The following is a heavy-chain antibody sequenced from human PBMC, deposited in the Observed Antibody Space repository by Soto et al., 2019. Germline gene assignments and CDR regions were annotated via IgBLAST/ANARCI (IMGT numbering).Heavy chain of an antibody. CDR1: GGSISSSSYY. V-gene: IGHV4-39*01. J-gene: IGHJ4*02. Sequence: QLQLQESGPGLVKPSETLSLTCTVSGGSISSSSYYWGSIRQSPGKGLEWIATIYYSVATYYNPSFRSRVSISVHTPKHQFSLQLGSVTAADTSLYYCARNRPNTSGWYLVDFDFWGQGTLVTVSS. CDR3: ARNRPNTSGWYLVDFDF. D-gene: IGHD6-19*01. CDR2: IYYSVAT.